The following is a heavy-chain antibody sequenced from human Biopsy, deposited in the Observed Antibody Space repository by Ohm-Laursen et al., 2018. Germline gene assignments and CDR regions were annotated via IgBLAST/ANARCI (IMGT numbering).Heavy chain of an antibody. V-gene: IGHV1-69*13. Sequence: SVKVSCRASGGTFSSFPFNWVRQAPGQGLEWMGGILPLSGTTSFAQKFQGRVILTADGSTSTAYMELSSLISEDTAVYYCANSDGRSGFDYWGQGTLVTVSS. D-gene: IGHD2-15*01. CDR3: ANSDGRSGFDY. CDR1: GGTFSSFP. CDR2: ILPLSGTT. J-gene: IGHJ4*02.